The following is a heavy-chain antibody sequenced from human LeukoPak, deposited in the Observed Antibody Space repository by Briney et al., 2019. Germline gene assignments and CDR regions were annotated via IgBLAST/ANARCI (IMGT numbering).Heavy chain of an antibody. V-gene: IGHV3-30*04. Sequence: GGSPRLSCAASGFTFSSYAMHWVRQAPGKGLEWVAVISYDGSNKYYADSVKGRFTISRDNSKNTLYLQMNSLRAEDTAVYYCAREFSRYSGMDVWGKGTTVTISS. CDR3: AREFSRYSGMDV. CDR2: ISYDGSNK. CDR1: GFTFSSYA. D-gene: IGHD3-10*01. J-gene: IGHJ6*04.